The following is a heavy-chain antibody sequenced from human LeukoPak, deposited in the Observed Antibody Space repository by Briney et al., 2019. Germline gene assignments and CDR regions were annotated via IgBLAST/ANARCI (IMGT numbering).Heavy chain of an antibody. CDR1: GFTFTSYA. CDR3: AKTVWFGESPVLGY. D-gene: IGHD3-10*01. Sequence: PGGSLRLSCAASGFTFTSYAMSWVRQAPGKGLEWVSAISGSGGSTYYADSVKGRFTISRDNSKNTLYLQMNSLRAEDTAVYYCAKTVWFGESPVLGYWGQGTLVTVSS. CDR2: ISGSGGST. J-gene: IGHJ4*02. V-gene: IGHV3-23*01.